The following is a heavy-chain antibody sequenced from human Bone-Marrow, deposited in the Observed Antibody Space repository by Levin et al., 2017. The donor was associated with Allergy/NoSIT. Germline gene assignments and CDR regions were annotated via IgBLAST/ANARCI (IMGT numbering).Heavy chain of an antibody. CDR2: ISAGGRYI. D-gene: IGHD5-12*01. CDR3: ARDWNTYDWKGEFDV. CDR1: GFTFKNYN. J-gene: IGHJ3*01. V-gene: IGHV3-21*06. Sequence: GGSLRLSCAASGFTFKNYNMNWVRQAPGQGLEWISSISAGGRYIFYADSVKGRFTISRDNGKNSMYLQMNNLRVEDTAVYYCARDWNTYDWKGEFDVWGQGTLVAVSS.